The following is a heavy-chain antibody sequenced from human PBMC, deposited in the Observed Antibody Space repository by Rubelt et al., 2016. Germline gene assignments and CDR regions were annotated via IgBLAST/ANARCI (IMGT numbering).Heavy chain of an antibody. CDR1: GGSFSGYY. D-gene: IGHD6-13*01. J-gene: IGHJ4*02. CDR3: ASGAAAGILFDY. Sequence: QVQLQQWGAGLLKPSETLSLTCAVYGGSFSGYYWSWIRQPPGKGLAWIGEINLSGSTSYNPSLKSRVTISVDTSKNQFSLKLSSVTAADTAVYYCASGAAAGILFDYWGQGTLVTVSS. CDR2: INLSGST. V-gene: IGHV4-34*01.